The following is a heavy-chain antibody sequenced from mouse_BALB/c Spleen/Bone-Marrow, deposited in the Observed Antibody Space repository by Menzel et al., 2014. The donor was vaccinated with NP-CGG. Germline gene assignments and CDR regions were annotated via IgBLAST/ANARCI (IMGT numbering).Heavy chain of an antibody. Sequence: EVKLVESGPELVKPGASVKMSCKASGYTFTSYVMHWVKRKPGQGLEWIGYINPYNDGTKYNEKFKGKATLTSDKSSSTAYMELSSLTSEDSAVYYCARGGYGNVYYAMDYWGQGTSVTVSS. V-gene: IGHV1-14*01. J-gene: IGHJ4*01. CDR2: INPYNDGT. CDR3: ARGGYGNVYYAMDY. D-gene: IGHD2-10*02. CDR1: GYTFTSYV.